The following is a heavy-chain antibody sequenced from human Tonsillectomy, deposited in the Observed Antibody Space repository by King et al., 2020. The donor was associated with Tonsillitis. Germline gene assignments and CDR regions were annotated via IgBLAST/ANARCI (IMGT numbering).Heavy chain of an antibody. CDR3: ARGRVWDSSGSLVYYFDY. D-gene: IGHD3-10*01. V-gene: IGHV4-4*02. CDR1: GVSISSTNW. Sequence: QLQESGPGLVKPSGTLSLTCAVSGVSISSTNWWTWVRQPPGKGLEWIGEIYQSGSTNYNQSLKSRLTISVDKSKNQFSLKLSSVTAADTAVYYCARGRVWDSSGSLVYYFDYWGQGTLVTVSS. J-gene: IGHJ4*02. CDR2: IYQSGST.